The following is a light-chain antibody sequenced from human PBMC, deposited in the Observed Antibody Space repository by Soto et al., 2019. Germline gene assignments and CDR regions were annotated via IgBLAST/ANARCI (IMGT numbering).Light chain of an antibody. CDR3: QQYGSSPRT. CDR2: SAS. CDR1: QNLGTLY. J-gene: IGKJ1*01. Sequence: EIVLTQSPGTLSLSPGERGTLSCRASQNLGTLYLAWFQQKSGQAPRLLIYSASRRATGIPARFSGSGSGTDFTLTISRLEPEDFAVYYCQQYGSSPRTFGQGTKVDIK. V-gene: IGKV3-20*01.